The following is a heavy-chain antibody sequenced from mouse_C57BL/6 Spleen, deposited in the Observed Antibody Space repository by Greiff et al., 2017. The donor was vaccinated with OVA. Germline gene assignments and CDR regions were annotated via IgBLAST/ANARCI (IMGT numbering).Heavy chain of an antibody. CDR1: GYTFTDYE. Sequence: VQLQQSGAELVRPGASVTLSCKASGYTFTDYEMHWVKQTPVHGLEWIGAIDPETGGTAYNQKFKAKAILTADKSSSTAYMELRSLTSEDSAVYYCTRSEIYDGYLYYFDYWGQGTTLTVSS. D-gene: IGHD2-3*01. J-gene: IGHJ2*01. CDR2: IDPETGGT. CDR3: TRSEIYDGYLYYFDY. V-gene: IGHV1-15*01.